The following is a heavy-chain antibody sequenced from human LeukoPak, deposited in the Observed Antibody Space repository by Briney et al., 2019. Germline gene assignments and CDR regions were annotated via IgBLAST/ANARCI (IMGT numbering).Heavy chain of an antibody. V-gene: IGHV4-34*01. CDR2: INHSGST. J-gene: IGHJ4*02. D-gene: IGHD6-6*01. CDR1: GGSFSGYY. Sequence: SETLSLTCAVYGGSFSGYYWSWIRQPPGKGLEWIGEINHSGSTNYNPSLKSRVTISVDTSKNQFSLKLSSVTAADTAVYYCAMGGTEYSSSSGLKYWGQGTLVTVSS. CDR3: AMGGTEYSSSSGLKY.